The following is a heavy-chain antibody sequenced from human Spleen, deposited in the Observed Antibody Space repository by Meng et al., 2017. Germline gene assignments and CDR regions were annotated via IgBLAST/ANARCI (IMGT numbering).Heavy chain of an antibody. CDR3: TRGKKYYYDSTGYFAY. CDR1: GGSFSDYY. Sequence: QVPLQQWGAGLLKPSETLSLTCVVSGGSFSDYYWSWIRQPPGKGLEWIGEINHSGGTNYNPSLKSRVTISVDMSKNQFSLKLSSVTAADTAVYYCTRGKKYYYDSTGYFAYWGQGTLVTVSS. V-gene: IGHV4-34*01. D-gene: IGHD3-22*01. CDR2: INHSGGT. J-gene: IGHJ4*02.